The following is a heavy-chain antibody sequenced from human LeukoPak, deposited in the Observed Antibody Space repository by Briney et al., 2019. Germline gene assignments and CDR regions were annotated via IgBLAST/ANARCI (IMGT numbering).Heavy chain of an antibody. CDR1: GDSVSSDSAA. CDR2: TYYRSKWYN. D-gene: IGHD2-21*01. CDR3: CHSLSGRTGAFDI. Sequence: SQTLSLTCAISGDSVSSDSAAWNWNRQSPSRGLEWLGRTYYRSKWYNDYAVSVKSRITISPDTSKNQCPLQLDSVTPEDTAVYYCCHSLSGRTGAFDIWGRGTVVTVSS. V-gene: IGHV6-1*01. J-gene: IGHJ3*02.